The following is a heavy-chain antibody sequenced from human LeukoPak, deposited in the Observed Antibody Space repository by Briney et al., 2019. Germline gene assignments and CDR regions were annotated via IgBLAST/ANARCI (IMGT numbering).Heavy chain of an antibody. CDR1: GGSFSGYY. CDR2: INHSGST. Sequence: SETLSLTCAAYGGSFSGYYWSWIRQPPGKGLEWIGEINHSGSTNYNPSLKSRVTISVDTSKNQFSLKLSSVTAADMAVYYCARFHHRYWFDPWGQGTLVTVSS. J-gene: IGHJ5*02. V-gene: IGHV4-34*01. CDR3: ARFHHRYWFDP.